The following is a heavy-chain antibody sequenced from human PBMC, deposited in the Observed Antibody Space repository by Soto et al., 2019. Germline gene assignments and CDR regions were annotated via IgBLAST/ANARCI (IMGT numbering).Heavy chain of an antibody. CDR1: GGSISSSSYY. CDR3: ARKYLPYYGSGSPYGMDV. Sequence: PSETLSLTCTVSGGSISSSSYYWGWIRQPPGKGLEWIGEVNHSGSTNYNPSLESRVTISVDTSKNQFSLKLSSVTAADTALYYCARKYLPYYGSGSPYGMDVWGQGTTVTVSS. J-gene: IGHJ6*02. CDR2: VNHSGST. V-gene: IGHV4-39*07. D-gene: IGHD3-10*01.